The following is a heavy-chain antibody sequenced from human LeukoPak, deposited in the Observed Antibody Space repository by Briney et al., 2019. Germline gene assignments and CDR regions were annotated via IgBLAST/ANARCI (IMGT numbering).Heavy chain of an antibody. D-gene: IGHD1-26*01. CDR1: GFTFSSYA. CDR3: AKAPIAGAPRGYYFDY. Sequence: GGSLRLSCAASGFTFSSYAMSWVRQTPGKGLEWVSAISARGDRTYHADSVKGRLTISRDNSKNTLYVQMNNLRAEDTAVYYCAKAPIAGAPRGYYFDYWGQGALVTASS. J-gene: IGHJ4*02. CDR2: ISARGDRT. V-gene: IGHV3-23*01.